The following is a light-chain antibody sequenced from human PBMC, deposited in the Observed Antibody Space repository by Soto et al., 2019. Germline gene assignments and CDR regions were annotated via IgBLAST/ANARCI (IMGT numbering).Light chain of an antibody. CDR3: QHYNSYSEA. CDR1: QSVSSY. J-gene: IGKJ1*01. V-gene: IGKV1-5*03. CDR2: KAS. Sequence: DIQMTQSPSSLSASVGDRVTITCRASQSVSSYLNWYQQKVGKAPNLLIYKASTLKSGVPSRFSGSGSGTEFTLTISSLQPDDFATYYCQHYNSYSEAFGQGTKVDIK.